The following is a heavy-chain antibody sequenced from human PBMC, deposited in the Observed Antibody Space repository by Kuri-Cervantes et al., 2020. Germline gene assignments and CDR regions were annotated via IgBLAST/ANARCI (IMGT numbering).Heavy chain of an antibody. Sequence: GGSLRLSCAASGFTFSSYAMHWVRQAPGKGLEWVAVISYDGSNKYYADSVKGRFTISRDNSKNTLYLQMNSLRAEDTAVYYCARDGPVAGFHYFDYWGQGTLVTVSS. V-gene: IGHV3-30*01. CDR2: ISYDGSNK. D-gene: IGHD6-19*01. J-gene: IGHJ4*02. CDR1: GFTFSSYA. CDR3: ARDGPVAGFHYFDY.